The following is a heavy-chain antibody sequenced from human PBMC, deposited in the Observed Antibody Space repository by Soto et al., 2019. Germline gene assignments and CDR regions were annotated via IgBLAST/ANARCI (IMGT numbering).Heavy chain of an antibody. CDR1: GFSLSTSGVG. CDR2: IYWDDDK. D-gene: IGHD3-3*01. CDR3: ARLSPTIFGVVTHNPTFDY. Sequence: SGPTLVNPTQTLTLTCTFSGFSLSTSGVGVGWIRQPPGKALEWLALIYWDDDKRYSPSLKSRLTITKDTSKNQVVLTMTNMDPVDTATYYCARLSPTIFGVVTHNPTFDYWGQGTLVTVSS. V-gene: IGHV2-5*02. J-gene: IGHJ4*02.